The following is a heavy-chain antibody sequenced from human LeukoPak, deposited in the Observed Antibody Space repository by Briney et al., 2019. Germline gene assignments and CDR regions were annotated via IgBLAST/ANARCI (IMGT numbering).Heavy chain of an antibody. V-gene: IGHV4-4*09. J-gene: IGHJ5*02. CDR1: GGSISSYY. Sequence: KSSGTLSLTCTVSGGSISSYYWSWIRQPPGKGLEWIGYIYTSGSTNYNPSLKSRVTISVDTSKNQFSLKLSSVTAADTAVYYCARHIVVVPAAIGGWFDPWGQGTLVTVSS. CDR2: IYTSGST. CDR3: ARHIVVVPAAIGGWFDP. D-gene: IGHD2-2*01.